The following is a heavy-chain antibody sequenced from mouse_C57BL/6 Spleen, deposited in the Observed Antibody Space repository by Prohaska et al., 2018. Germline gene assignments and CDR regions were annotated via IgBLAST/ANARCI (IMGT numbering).Heavy chain of an antibody. CDR1: GYTFTSYW. Sequence: QVQLQQPGAELVKPGASVKLSCKASGYTFTSYWMQWVKQRPGQGLEWIGEIDPSDSYTNYNQKFKGKATLTVDTSSSTAYMQLSSLTSEDSAVYYCARRGGSSLLFDYWGQGTTLTVFS. V-gene: IGHV1-50*01. CDR3: ARRGGSSLLFDY. CDR2: IDPSDSYT. J-gene: IGHJ2*01. D-gene: IGHD1-1*01.